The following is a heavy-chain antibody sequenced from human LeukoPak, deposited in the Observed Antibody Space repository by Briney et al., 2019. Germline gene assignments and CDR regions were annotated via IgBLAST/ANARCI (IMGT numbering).Heavy chain of an antibody. CDR2: INPSGGST. D-gene: IGHD5-24*01. V-gene: IGHV1-46*01. J-gene: IGHJ3*02. CDR3: ARVAEMHDAFDI. CDR1: GYTFTGYY. Sequence: ASVKVSCKASGYTFTGYYMHWVRQAPGQGLEWMGIINPSGGSTSYAQKFQGRVTMTRDMSTSTVYMELSSLRSEDTAVYYCARVAEMHDAFDIWGQGTMVTVSS.